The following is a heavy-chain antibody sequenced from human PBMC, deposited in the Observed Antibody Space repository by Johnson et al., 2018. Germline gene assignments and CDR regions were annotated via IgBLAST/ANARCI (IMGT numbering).Heavy chain of an antibody. J-gene: IGHJ4*02. CDR1: GFTFNNCW. CDR2: IKQEGSQK. Sequence: EVQLLEAGGGLVQPGGSLRLSCAASGFTFNNCWMAWVRQAPEKGLEWVATIKQEGSQKKYVDSVKGRFTISRNNAKNSLYLQRNSLRAEETAMYYFPRGVVGAPKSLDYWGPGTLVTVSS. CDR3: PRGVVGAPKSLDY. D-gene: IGHD1-26*01. V-gene: IGHV3-7*01.